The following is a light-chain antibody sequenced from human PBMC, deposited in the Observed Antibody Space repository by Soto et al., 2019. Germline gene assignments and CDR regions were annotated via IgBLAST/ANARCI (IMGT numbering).Light chain of an antibody. J-gene: IGKJ1*01. V-gene: IGKV3-15*01. Sequence: IVMTQSPATLSVSPGERATLSCRASQSVSSNLAWYQQKPGQAPRLLIYGASTRATGIPARFSGSGSGTEFTLTISSLQPEDFATYYCQQNYGTPGTFGQGTKVDIK. CDR2: GAS. CDR1: QSVSSN. CDR3: QQNYGTPGT.